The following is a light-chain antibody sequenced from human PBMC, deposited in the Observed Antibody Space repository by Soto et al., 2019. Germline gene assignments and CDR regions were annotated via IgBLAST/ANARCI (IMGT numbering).Light chain of an antibody. V-gene: IGLV2-14*01. CDR3: SSYTSSSTLYV. CDR2: DVS. CDR1: SSDVGGYNY. Sequence: QSVLTQPASVSGSPGQSITISCTGTSSDVGGYNYVSWNQQHPGKAHKLMIYDVSNRPSGVTNRFTGSKSGKTASQTIYGLQAEDEADYYCSSYTSSSTLYVFGTGT. J-gene: IGLJ1*01.